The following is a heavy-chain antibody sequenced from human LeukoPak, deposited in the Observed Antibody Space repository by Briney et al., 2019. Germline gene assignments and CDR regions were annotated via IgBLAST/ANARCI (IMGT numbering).Heavy chain of an antibody. CDR2: IYTSGNT. J-gene: IGHJ6*03. CDR3: ARGVTVYYYFYMDV. CDR1: GGSISSYY. V-gene: IGHV4-4*07. D-gene: IGHD4-17*01. Sequence: SETLSLTCTVSGGSISSYYWSWIRQPAGKGLEWIGRIYTSGNTNYNPSLKSRVTMSVDTSKNLFSLRLSSVTAADTAVYFCARGVTVYYYFYMDVWGKGTTVTISS.